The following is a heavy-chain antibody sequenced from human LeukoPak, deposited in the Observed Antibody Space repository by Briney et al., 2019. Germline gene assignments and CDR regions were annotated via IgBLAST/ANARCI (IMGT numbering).Heavy chain of an antibody. D-gene: IGHD6-19*01. Sequence: ASVTVSCRASGYTFTNYGINWVRQAPGQGLEWMGWISAYNGNTNYAQMLQGRVTMTTDTSTSTAYMDLRSLRSDDTAVYYCARDQMPYSSGWSGDYWGQGTLVTVSS. J-gene: IGHJ4*02. V-gene: IGHV1-18*01. CDR1: GYTFTNYG. CDR3: ARDQMPYSSGWSGDY. CDR2: ISAYNGNT.